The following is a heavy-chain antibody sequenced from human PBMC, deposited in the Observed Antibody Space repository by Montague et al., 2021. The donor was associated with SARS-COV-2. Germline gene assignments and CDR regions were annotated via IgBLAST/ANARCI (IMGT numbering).Heavy chain of an antibody. Sequence: SETLSLTCAVYGGSFSGYYWSWIRQPPGKGLEWIGEINHSGSTNYNPSLKSRVAISVDTSKNQFSLKLSSVTAADTAVYYCARGRPVTTFYYYYGMDVWGQGTTVTVSS. CDR2: INHSGST. J-gene: IGHJ6*02. CDR1: GGSFSGYY. V-gene: IGHV4-34*01. D-gene: IGHD4-17*01. CDR3: ARGRPVTTFYYYYGMDV.